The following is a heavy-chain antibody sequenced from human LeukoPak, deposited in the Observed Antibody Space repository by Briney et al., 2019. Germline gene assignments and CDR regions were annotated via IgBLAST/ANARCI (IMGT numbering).Heavy chain of an antibody. D-gene: IGHD6-13*01. V-gene: IGHV4-61*01. CDR1: GGSVSSGSHY. CDR3: ARGCIAAWTGYYFDY. CDR2: VYYTGST. J-gene: IGHJ4*02. Sequence: SETLSLTCKVSGGSVSSGSHYWSWIRQSPGTGLEWIGYVYYTGSTNYNPSLRSRVTISVDTPKNQFSLTLISVTAADTAVYYCARGCIAAWTGYYFDYWGQGTLVTVSS.